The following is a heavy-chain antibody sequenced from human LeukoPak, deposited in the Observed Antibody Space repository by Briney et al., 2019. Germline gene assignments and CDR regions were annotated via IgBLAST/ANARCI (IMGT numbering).Heavy chain of an antibody. CDR1: GGSINNNNSY. Sequence: SETLSLTCTVFGGSINNNNSYWGWIRQPPGKGLEWIGYIYYSGSTNYNPSLKSRVTISVDTSKNQFSLKLSSVTAADTAVYYCARVATNWGSPSGYFDLWGRGTLVTVSS. V-gene: IGHV4-61*05. CDR3: ARVATNWGSPSGYFDL. J-gene: IGHJ2*01. CDR2: IYYSGST. D-gene: IGHD7-27*01.